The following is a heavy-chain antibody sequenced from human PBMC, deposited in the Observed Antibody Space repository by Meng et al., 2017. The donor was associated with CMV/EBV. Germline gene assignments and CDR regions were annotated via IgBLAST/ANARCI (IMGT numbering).Heavy chain of an antibody. CDR1: GGSISSSSYY. V-gene: IGHV4-39*07. Sequence: SETLSLTCTVSGGSISSSSYYWGWIRQPPGKGLEWIGSIYYSGSTYYNPSLKSRVTISVDTSKNQFSPKLSSVTAADTAVYYCARDNGARPGRPYYYYGMDVWGQGTTVTVSS. D-gene: IGHD6-6*01. CDR2: IYYSGST. CDR3: ARDNGARPGRPYYYYGMDV. J-gene: IGHJ6*02.